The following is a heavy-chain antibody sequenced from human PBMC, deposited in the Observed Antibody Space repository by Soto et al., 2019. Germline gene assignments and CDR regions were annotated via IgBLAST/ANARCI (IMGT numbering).Heavy chain of an antibody. J-gene: IGHJ4*02. Sequence: PGESLKISCKGSGYSFTSYWIGWVRQMPGKGLEWMGIIYPGDSDTRYSPSFQGQVTISADKSISTAYLQWSSLKASDTAMYYCASSHCSGGSCYSGSFDYWGQGTLVTVSS. CDR1: GYSFTSYW. D-gene: IGHD2-15*01. CDR3: ASSHCSGGSCYSGSFDY. CDR2: IYPGDSDT. V-gene: IGHV5-51*01.